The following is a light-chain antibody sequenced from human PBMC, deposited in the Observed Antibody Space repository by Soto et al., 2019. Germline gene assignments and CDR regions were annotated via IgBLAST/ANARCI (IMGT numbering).Light chain of an antibody. V-gene: IGKV3-15*01. J-gene: IGKJ5*01. CDR2: GAS. CDR3: QPLNYWPRIT. CDR1: QSISDT. Sequence: EIRLTESPATLSGSPGGKNTLSCRASQSISDTLAWYQQKPGQAPRLLIHGASTRATGFPARFSGSGSGTDFTLTISSLQSEDFAFYYCQPLNYWPRITFGQGTLLEIK.